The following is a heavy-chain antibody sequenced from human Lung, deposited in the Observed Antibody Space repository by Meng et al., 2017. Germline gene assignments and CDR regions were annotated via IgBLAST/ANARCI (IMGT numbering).Heavy chain of an antibody. D-gene: IGHD1-26*01. CDR1: GYTFTSHY. J-gene: IGHJ6*02. V-gene: IGHV1-46*01. CDR3: ARGGGSYYRLLYYCYGMDV. CDR2: INHSGGST. Sequence: ASVKVSCKESGYTFTSHYMHWVRQDPGQGLEWMGIINHSGGSTSYAQKFQGRVTMTRDTSTSTVYMELSILRSEDTAVYYCARGGGSYYRLLYYCYGMDVWGQGTTVTVSS.